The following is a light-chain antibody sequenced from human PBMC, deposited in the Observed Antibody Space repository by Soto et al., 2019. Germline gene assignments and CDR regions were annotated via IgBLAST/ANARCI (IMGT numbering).Light chain of an antibody. CDR3: SSYTSSSTYV. CDR1: SSDVGGYNY. Sequence: QSVLTQPASVSGSPGQSITISCTGTSSDVGGYNYVSRYQQHPAKAPKLMIYEVTWRPSGVSNRFSGSKSGNTASLTISGLQAEDEADYYCSSYTSSSTYVFGTGTKVTVL. V-gene: IGLV2-14*01. CDR2: EVT. J-gene: IGLJ1*01.